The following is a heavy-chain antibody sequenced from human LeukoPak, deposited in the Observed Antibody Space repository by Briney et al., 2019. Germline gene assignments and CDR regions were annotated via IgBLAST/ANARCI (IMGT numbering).Heavy chain of an antibody. Sequence: GGSLRLSCAASGFTFSTYDMHWVRQAPGKGLEWVAVISYDGSNKNYADSVKGRFTISRDNSRNTLDLQMNSLRPEDTAVYYCAKSGYQLLAGNWFDPWGQGTLVTVSS. V-gene: IGHV3-30*18. CDR2: ISYDGSNK. CDR3: AKSGYQLLAGNWFDP. J-gene: IGHJ5*02. CDR1: GFTFSTYD. D-gene: IGHD2-2*01.